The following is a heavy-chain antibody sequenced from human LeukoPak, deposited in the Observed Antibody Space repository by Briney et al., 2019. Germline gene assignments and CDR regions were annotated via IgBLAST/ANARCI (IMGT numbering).Heavy chain of an antibody. D-gene: IGHD6-13*01. CDR3: ARGHSSSPNWFDP. Sequence: PGGSLRLSCAASGFTFSGYSMNWVRQAPGKGLEWVASIKQDGSEKYYVDSVKGRFTISRDNAKNSLYLQMNSLRAEDTAVYYCARGHSSSPNWFDPWGQGTLVTVSS. CDR2: IKQDGSEK. J-gene: IGHJ5*02. V-gene: IGHV3-7*04. CDR1: GFTFSGYS.